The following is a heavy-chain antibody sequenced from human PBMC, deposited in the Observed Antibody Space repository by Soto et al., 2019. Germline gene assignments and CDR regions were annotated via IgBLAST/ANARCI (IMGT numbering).Heavy chain of an antibody. D-gene: IGHD3-22*01. Sequence: GGSLRLSCAASGFTFSSYAMSWVRQAPGKGLEWVSAISGSGGSTYYADSVKGRFTISRDNSKNTLYLQMNSLRAEDTAVYYCAKDLSPMIVVVIATEIQWGQGTLVTVSS. J-gene: IGHJ4*02. CDR3: AKDLSPMIVVVIATEIQ. CDR1: GFTFSSYA. V-gene: IGHV3-23*01. CDR2: ISGSGGST.